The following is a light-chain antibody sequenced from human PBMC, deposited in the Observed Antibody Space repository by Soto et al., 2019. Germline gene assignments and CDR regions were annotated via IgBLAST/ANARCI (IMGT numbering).Light chain of an antibody. Sequence: QSALTQPASVSGSPGQSITISCTGTSSDVGGYDYVSWYQQHPDKAPKFMIYEVTNRPSGVSHRFSGSKSGNTDSLTISGLQAEDEADYYCSSYTTARTYVFGTGTKVTVL. V-gene: IGLV2-14*01. CDR3: SSYTTARTYV. J-gene: IGLJ1*01. CDR1: SSDVGGYDY. CDR2: EVT.